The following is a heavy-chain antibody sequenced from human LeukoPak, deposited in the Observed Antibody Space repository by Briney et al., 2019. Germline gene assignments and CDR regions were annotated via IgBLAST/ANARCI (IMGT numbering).Heavy chain of an antibody. Sequence: GRSLRLSCAASGFTFDDYAMHWVRQAPGKGLEWVSGISWNSGSIGYADSVKGRFTISRDNAKNSLYLQMNSLRAEDTALYYCAKDIRLGATFGDHFDYWGQGTLVTVSS. V-gene: IGHV3-9*01. CDR3: AKDIRLGATFGDHFDY. J-gene: IGHJ4*02. CDR2: ISWNSGSI. CDR1: GFTFDDYA. D-gene: IGHD1-26*01.